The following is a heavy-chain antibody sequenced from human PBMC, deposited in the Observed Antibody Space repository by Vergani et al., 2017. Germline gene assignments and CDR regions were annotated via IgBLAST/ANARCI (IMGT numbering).Heavy chain of an antibody. Sequence: EVQLVESGGGLVQPGGSLRLSCAASGFTFSIYGMHWVRQAPGKGLEYVSAISSNGGSTYYANSVKGRFTISRDNSKNTVYLQMGSLRAEDMGVYYCARSLIPTVTTFDYWGQGTLVTVSS. CDR1: GFTFSIYG. J-gene: IGHJ4*02. D-gene: IGHD4-17*01. V-gene: IGHV3-64*01. CDR3: ARSLIPTVTTFDY. CDR2: ISSNGGST.